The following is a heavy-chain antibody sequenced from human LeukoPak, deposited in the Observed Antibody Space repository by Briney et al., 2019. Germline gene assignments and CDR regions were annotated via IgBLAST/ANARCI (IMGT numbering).Heavy chain of an antibody. CDR3: AKDRGSIAAGGSDY. V-gene: IGHV3-30*18. D-gene: IGHD6-13*01. CDR1: GFTFSSYG. CDR2: ISYDGSNK. Sequence: PGGSLRLSCAASGFTFSSYGMHRVRQAPGKGLEWVAVISYDGSNKYYADSVKGRFTISRDNSKNTLYLQVNSLRAEDTAVYYCAKDRGSIAAGGSDYWGQGTLVTVSS. J-gene: IGHJ4*02.